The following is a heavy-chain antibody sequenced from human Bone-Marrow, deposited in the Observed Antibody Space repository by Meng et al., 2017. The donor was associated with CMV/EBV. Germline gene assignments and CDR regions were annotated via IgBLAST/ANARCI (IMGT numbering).Heavy chain of an antibody. CDR1: GFNFNSYA. CDR2: IRYDGTNT. Sequence: GESLKISCAASGFNFNSYAMHWVRQAPGKGLEWVAFIRYDGTNTYYADSVKGRFTISRDNFKNTLYLQMNSLRAEDTAVYHCAKVEWFGELPLDYWGQGTLVTVSS. D-gene: IGHD3-10*01. V-gene: IGHV3-30*02. CDR3: AKVEWFGELPLDY. J-gene: IGHJ4*02.